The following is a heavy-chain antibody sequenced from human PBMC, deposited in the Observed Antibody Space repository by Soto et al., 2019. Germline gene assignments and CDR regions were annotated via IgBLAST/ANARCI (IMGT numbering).Heavy chain of an antibody. D-gene: IGHD2-15*01. CDR1: GYIFSNYG. V-gene: IGHV1-18*01. Sequence: AAGKVCCETSGYIFSNYGITWVRQAPGEGLEWMGWISGYNGKTSYTQRLQGRVTMTTDTSTNTAYMELTSLRSDDTAVYYCARDEVQAANWFDSWGHGTPVTVSS. CDR3: ARDEVQAANWFDS. J-gene: IGHJ5*01. CDR2: ISGYNGKT.